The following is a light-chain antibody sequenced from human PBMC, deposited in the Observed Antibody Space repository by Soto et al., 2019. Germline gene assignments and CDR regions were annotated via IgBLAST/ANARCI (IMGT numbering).Light chain of an antibody. Sequence: QSVLTQPPSASGSPGQSVAISCTGTSSDVGGRNYVSWYQQHPGKAPKLIIYAVTERPSGVPDRFSGSKSGNTASLTVSGLQTEDEAHYYCSSHAGNNNYVFGTGTKVTVL. CDR2: AVT. V-gene: IGLV2-8*01. CDR3: SSHAGNNNYV. J-gene: IGLJ1*01. CDR1: SSDVGGRNY.